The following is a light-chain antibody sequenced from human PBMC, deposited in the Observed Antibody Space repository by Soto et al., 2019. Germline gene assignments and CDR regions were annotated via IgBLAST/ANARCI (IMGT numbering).Light chain of an antibody. Sequence: EIVLTQSPATLSFSPGERATLSCRASQSVSTYLAWYQQKPGQAPRLLIYDASNRATGIPARFSGSGSGTDFTLTICSREPEDFAVYYSQQRSNWPPLTFGGGNKLEIK. CDR2: DAS. CDR1: QSVSTY. CDR3: QQRSNWPPLT. J-gene: IGKJ4*01. V-gene: IGKV3-11*01.